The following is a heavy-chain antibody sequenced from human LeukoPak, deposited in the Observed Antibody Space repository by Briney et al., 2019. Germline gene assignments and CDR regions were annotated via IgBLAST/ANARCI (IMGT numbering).Heavy chain of an antibody. J-gene: IGHJ6*02. CDR3: ARENKMRPQLVRHVDYGMDV. CDR2: IYHSGST. D-gene: IGHD6-13*01. Sequence: SETLSLICAVSGGSISSGGYSWSWIRQPPGKGREWIGYIYHSGSTYYNPSLKRRVTISVDRSKNQFSLKLSSVTAADTAVYYCARENKMRPQLVRHVDYGMDVWGQGTTVTVSS. CDR1: GGSISSGGYS. V-gene: IGHV4-30-2*01.